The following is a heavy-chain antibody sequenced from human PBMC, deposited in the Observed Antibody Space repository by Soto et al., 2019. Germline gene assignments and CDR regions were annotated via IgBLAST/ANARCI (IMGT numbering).Heavy chain of an antibody. CDR3: AKDGSSSFPAAFDI. J-gene: IGHJ3*02. Sequence: GGSLRLSCVASGFTFSDNGVHWVRQAPGKGLEWVAFISFDGSNKFYADSVKGRFTISRDNSKNTLYLQMHSLRTEDTAIYYCAKDGSSSFPAAFDIWGQGTMVTVSS. D-gene: IGHD6-13*01. V-gene: IGHV3-30*18. CDR2: ISFDGSNK. CDR1: GFTFSDNG.